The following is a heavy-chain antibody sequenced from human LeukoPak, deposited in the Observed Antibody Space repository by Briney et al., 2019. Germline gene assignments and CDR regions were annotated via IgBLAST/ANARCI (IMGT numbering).Heavy chain of an antibody. CDR3: ARALAGEGWFDP. D-gene: IGHD1-26*01. J-gene: IGHJ5*02. Sequence: GGSLRLSCTVSGFSVSGNYMSWVRQAPGLGLDCVSVIYSDGSTYYADSVKGRVTISRDNSKNTLYLQMSSLRAEDTAVYYCARALAGEGWFDPWGQGTLVTVSS. CDR2: IYSDGST. CDR1: GFSVSGNY. V-gene: IGHV3-66*01.